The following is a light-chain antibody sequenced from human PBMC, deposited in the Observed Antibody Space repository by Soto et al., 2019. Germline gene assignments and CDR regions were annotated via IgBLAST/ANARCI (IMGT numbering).Light chain of an antibody. Sequence: IVLTQSPATLSLSPGERATLSCRASQSVSSFLAWYQQKPGQAPRLLIYDASNRATGIPARFSGSGSGTDLTITISSLEPEDFEVYYCQQRSNWPPTFGRGTKVDIK. V-gene: IGKV3-11*01. J-gene: IGKJ1*01. CDR2: DAS. CDR3: QQRSNWPPT. CDR1: QSVSSF.